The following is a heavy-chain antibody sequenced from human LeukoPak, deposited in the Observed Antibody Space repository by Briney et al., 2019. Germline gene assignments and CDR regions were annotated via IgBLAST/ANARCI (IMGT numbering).Heavy chain of an antibody. CDR3: ARRSDFWSGYYFDY. V-gene: IGHV4-39*01. J-gene: IGHJ4*02. CDR1: GGSIGSSSYY. CDR2: IYYSGST. Sequence: SETLSLTCTVSGGSIGSSSYYWGWIRQPPGKGLEWIGSIYYSGSTYYNPSLKSRVTISVDTSKNQFSLKLSSVTAADTAVYYCARRSDFWSGYYFDYWGQGTLVTVSS. D-gene: IGHD3-3*01.